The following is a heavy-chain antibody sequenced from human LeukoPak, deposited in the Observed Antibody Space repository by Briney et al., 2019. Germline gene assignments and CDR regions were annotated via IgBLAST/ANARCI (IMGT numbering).Heavy chain of an antibody. CDR1: GGSISSYY. V-gene: IGHV4-59*01. J-gene: IGHJ4*02. Sequence: SETLSLTCTVSGGSISSYYWSWIRQPPGKGLEWIGYIYYSGSTNYNPSLKSRVTISVDTSKNQFSLKLSSVTAADTAVYYCARIHGATTDYWGQGTLVTVS. CDR3: ARIHGATTDY. D-gene: IGHD1-1*01. CDR2: IYYSGST.